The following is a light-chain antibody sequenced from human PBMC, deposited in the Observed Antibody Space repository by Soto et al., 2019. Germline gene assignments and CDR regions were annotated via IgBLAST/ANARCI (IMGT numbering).Light chain of an antibody. V-gene: IGKV2-28*01. CDR1: QSLLHSNGYNY. CDR3: MQALQSWT. J-gene: IGKJ1*01. CDR2: LGS. Sequence: DIVMTQSPLSLPVTPGEPASISCRSSQSLLHSNGYNYLDWFVQKPGQSPQLLISLGSNRASGVPDRFSGSGSGTDFTLKIRRVEAEDVGVYYCMQALQSWTFGQGTKVDIK.